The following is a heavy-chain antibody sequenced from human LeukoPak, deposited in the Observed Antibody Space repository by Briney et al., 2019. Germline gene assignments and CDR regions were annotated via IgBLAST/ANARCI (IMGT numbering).Heavy chain of an antibody. CDR2: INHSGST. CDR1: GGSFSGYY. D-gene: IGHD1-1*01. Sequence: PSETLSLTCAVYGGSFSGYYWSWIRQPPGKGLEWIGEINHSGSTNYNPSLKSRVTISVDTSKNQFSLKLSSVTAADTAVYYCARERGRTYPRNYFDYWGQGTLSPSPQ. CDR3: ARERGRTYPRNYFDY. J-gene: IGHJ4*02. V-gene: IGHV4-34*01.